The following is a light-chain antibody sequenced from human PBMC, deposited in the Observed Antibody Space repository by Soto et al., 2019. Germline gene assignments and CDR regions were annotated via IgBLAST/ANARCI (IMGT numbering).Light chain of an antibody. Sequence: QSALTQPASVSGSPGQSITISCTGTSSDVGGYNYVSWFQQHPGKAPNLMIYDVYRRPSGVSYRFSGSKSGNTASLTISGPQAEDEADYYCSSYTTSSTVVFGGGTKLTVL. V-gene: IGLV2-14*01. J-gene: IGLJ2*01. CDR1: SSDVGGYNY. CDR2: DVY. CDR3: SSYTTSSTVV.